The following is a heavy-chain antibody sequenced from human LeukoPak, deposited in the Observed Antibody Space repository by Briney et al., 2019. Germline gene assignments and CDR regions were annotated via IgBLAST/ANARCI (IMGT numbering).Heavy chain of an antibody. Sequence: SETLSLTCTVSGGSISSSSYYWGWIRQPPGKGLEWIGSIYYSGSTYYNPSLKSRVTISVDTSKNQFSLKLSSVTAADTAVYYCARGRQWLRYFDLWGRGTLVTVSS. CDR1: GGSISSSSYY. CDR3: ARGRQWLRYFDL. V-gene: IGHV4-39*07. J-gene: IGHJ2*01. CDR2: IYYSGST. D-gene: IGHD6-19*01.